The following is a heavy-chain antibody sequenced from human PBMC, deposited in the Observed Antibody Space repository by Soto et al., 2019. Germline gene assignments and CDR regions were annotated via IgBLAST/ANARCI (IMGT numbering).Heavy chain of an antibody. J-gene: IGHJ1*01. D-gene: IGHD3-22*01. CDR3: AREEYDSSGYYKYFQH. V-gene: IGHV1-2*04. CDR1: GYTFTGYY. CDR2: INPNSGGT. Sequence: ASVKVSCKASGYTFTGYYMHWVRQAPGQGLEWMGWINPNSGGTNYAQKFQGWVTMTRDTSISTAYMELSRLRSDDTAVYYCAREEYDSSGYYKYFQHWGQGTLVTVSS.